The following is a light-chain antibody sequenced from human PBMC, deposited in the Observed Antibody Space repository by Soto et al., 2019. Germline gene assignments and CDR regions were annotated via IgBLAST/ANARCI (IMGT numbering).Light chain of an antibody. Sequence: QSALTQPASVSGSPGQSSTISCTGTSSDVGSDNLGSWYQQHPGKAPKLMIYEGSKRPSGVSNRFSGSKSGNTASLTISGLQAEDEADYYCCSYAGSSTAIFGGGTKLTFL. CDR3: CSYAGSSTAI. CDR1: SSDVGSDNL. V-gene: IGLV2-23*01. CDR2: EGS. J-gene: IGLJ2*01.